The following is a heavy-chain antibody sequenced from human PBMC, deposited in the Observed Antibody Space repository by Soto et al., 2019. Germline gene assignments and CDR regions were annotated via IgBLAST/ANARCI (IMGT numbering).Heavy chain of an antibody. J-gene: IGHJ6*02. CDR1: GFTFSSYS. Sequence: GGSLRLSCAASGFTFSSYSMNWVRQAPGKGLEWVSSISSSSSYIYYADSVKGRFTISRDNAKNSLYLQMNSLRAEDTAVYYCARELGIVGVTDYYYYYGMDVWGQGTTVSVSS. CDR2: ISSSSSYI. V-gene: IGHV3-21*01. D-gene: IGHD2-21*02. CDR3: ARELGIVGVTDYYYYYGMDV.